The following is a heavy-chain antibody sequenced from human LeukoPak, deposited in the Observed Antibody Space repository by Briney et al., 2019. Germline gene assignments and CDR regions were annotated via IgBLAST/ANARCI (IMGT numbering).Heavy chain of an antibody. V-gene: IGHV4-4*07. J-gene: IGHJ5*02. CDR2: IYTSGST. CDR3: ARHGVATWFDP. Sequence: ASETLSLTCTVSNGSISNYYWSWIRQPAGKGLEWIGRIYTSGSTNYNPSLKSRVTMSVDTSKNQFSLKLSSVTAADTAVYYCARHGVATWFDPWGQGTLVTVSS. D-gene: IGHD2-15*01. CDR1: NGSISNYY.